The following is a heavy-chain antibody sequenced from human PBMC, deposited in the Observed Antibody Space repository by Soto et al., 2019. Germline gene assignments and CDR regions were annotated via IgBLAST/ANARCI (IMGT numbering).Heavy chain of an antibody. D-gene: IGHD3-22*01. V-gene: IGHV1-24*01. CDR1: GYTLTELS. Sequence: GASVKVSCKVSGYTLTELSIHWVRQAPGKGLEWMGGFDPEDGETIYAQKFQGRVTMTEDTSTDTAYMGLSSLRSEDTAVYYCVTDASSGPDLYYFDYWGQGTLVTVSS. J-gene: IGHJ4*02. CDR2: FDPEDGET. CDR3: VTDASSGPDLYYFDY.